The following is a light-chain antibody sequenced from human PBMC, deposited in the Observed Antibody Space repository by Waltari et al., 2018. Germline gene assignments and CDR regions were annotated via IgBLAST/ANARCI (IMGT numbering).Light chain of an antibody. J-gene: IGLJ3*02. CDR3: SLYTGSGIWV. CDR2: KAT. CDR1: SVSSSKISY. Sequence: QTVVTQEPSSYVSPGGSVTRHCAFSSVSSSKISYPTWYQQTPGHAPRTLVYKATSRSSGVPDRFSGSILGNKAALTITGAQADDESDYYCSLYTGSGIWVFGGGTKLTVL. V-gene: IGLV8-61*01.